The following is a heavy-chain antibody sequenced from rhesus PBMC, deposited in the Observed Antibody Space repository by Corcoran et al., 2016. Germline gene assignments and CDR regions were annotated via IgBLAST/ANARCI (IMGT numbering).Heavy chain of an antibody. Sequence: EVQLVESGGGLAKPGGSLRLSCAASGFTFSSYWRNWVRQTPGKGLEWISAINSGGGSTSYTDSVKGRVTRSRENSKNTLFLQMKSLRAEDTAVYYCAKDRGYCTGSGCLPVGGFDFWGQGVLVTVSS. CDR2: INSGGGST. D-gene: IGHD2-21*01. CDR1: GFTFSSYW. CDR3: AKDRGYCTGSGCLPVGGFDF. V-gene: IGHV3S42*01. J-gene: IGHJ4*01.